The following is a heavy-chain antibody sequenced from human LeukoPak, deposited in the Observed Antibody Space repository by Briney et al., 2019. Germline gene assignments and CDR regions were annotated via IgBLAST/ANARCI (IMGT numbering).Heavy chain of an antibody. V-gene: IGHV3-23*01. J-gene: IGHJ4*02. Sequence: GGPLRLPCAASGFPFTSFAMSWVPKAQGKGLEWSQAISGSGGSTYYADSVKGRFTISRDNSKNTLYLQMNSLRAEDTAVYYCAKCYHPYTVVAALDYWGQGTLVTVSS. CDR2: ISGSGGST. CDR1: GFPFTSFA. D-gene: IGHD2-15*01. CDR3: AKCYHPYTVVAALDY.